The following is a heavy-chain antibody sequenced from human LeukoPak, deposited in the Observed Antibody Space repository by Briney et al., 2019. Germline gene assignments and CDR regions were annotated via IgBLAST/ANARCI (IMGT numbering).Heavy chain of an antibody. CDR1: GITFSDYY. Sequence: GGSLRLSCAASGITFSDYYMSWIRQAPGKGLEWVSYISSSGSTIYYADSVKGRFTISRDNAKNSLYLQMNSLRAEDTAVYYCARERSTSSRNWFDPWGQGTLVTVSS. V-gene: IGHV3-11*01. CDR3: ARERSTSSRNWFDP. D-gene: IGHD2-2*01. J-gene: IGHJ5*02. CDR2: ISSSGSTI.